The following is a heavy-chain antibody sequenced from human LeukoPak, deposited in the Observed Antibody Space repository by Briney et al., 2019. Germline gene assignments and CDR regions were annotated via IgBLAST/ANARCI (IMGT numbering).Heavy chain of an antibody. Sequence: ASVKVSCKASGYTFTGYYMHWVRQAPGQGLEWMGWTNPNSGGTNYAQKFQGRVTMTRDTSISTAYMELSRLRSDDTAVYYCAGGSLLAGGGWFDPWGQGTLATVSS. J-gene: IGHJ5*02. CDR1: GYTFTGYY. D-gene: IGHD3-10*01. CDR2: TNPNSGGT. CDR3: AGGSLLAGGGWFDP. V-gene: IGHV1-2*02.